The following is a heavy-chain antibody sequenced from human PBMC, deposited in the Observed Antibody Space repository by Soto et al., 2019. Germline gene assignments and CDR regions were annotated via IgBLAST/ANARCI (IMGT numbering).Heavy chain of an antibody. J-gene: IGHJ4*02. CDR3: ARESGYDWHFDF. CDR2: IKQDGSEK. V-gene: IGHV3-7*03. CDR1: GFTFRGYW. D-gene: IGHD5-12*01. Sequence: GGSLRLSCEGSGFTFRGYWMSWVRQAPGKGLEWVANIKQDGSEKVYVDSVKGRFTISRDNGKNSLYLQMNSLKVEDTAIYYCARESGYDWHFDFWGLGTLVTVSS.